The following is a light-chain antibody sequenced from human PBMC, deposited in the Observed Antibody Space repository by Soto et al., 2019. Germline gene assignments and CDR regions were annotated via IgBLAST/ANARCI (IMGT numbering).Light chain of an antibody. CDR1: QSVSSSY. V-gene: IGKV3-20*01. Sequence: EIVLTQSPGTLSLSPGERATLSYRASQSVSSSYLAWYQQKPGQAPRLLIYGASSRATGIPDRFSGSGSATDFTLTISRLEPEDFAVYYCQQYDSSPLTFGGGTKVEIK. CDR3: QQYDSSPLT. J-gene: IGKJ4*01. CDR2: GAS.